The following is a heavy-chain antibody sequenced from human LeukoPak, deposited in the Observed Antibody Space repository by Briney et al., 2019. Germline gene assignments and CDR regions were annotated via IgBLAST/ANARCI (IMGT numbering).Heavy chain of an antibody. CDR2: INPSGGST. J-gene: IGHJ5*02. V-gene: IGHV1-46*01. Sequence: GASVKVSCKASGYTFTSYYMHWVRQAPGQGLEWMGIINPSGGSTSYAQKFQGRVTMTRDMSTSTVYMELSSLRSEDTAVYYCARDKGIAVAGTLEQLGFDPWGQGTLVTVSS. CDR3: ARDKGIAVAGTLEQLGFDP. D-gene: IGHD6-19*01. CDR1: GYTFTSYY.